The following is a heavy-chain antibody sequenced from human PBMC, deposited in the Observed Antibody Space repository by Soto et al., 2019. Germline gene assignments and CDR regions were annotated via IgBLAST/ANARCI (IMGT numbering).Heavy chain of an antibody. Sequence: PSETLSLTCTVSGGSISSYHWSWIRQSAGKGLEWIGRIYTSGNTHYNPSLKSRVTVSTDTSKNQCFLTVNSVTAAESAVNYCARESGDNWDYEAYWGQGTPVTVS. CDR1: GGSISSYH. CDR2: IYTSGNT. J-gene: IGHJ4*02. V-gene: IGHV4-4*07. D-gene: IGHD1-7*01. CDR3: ARESGDNWDYEAY.